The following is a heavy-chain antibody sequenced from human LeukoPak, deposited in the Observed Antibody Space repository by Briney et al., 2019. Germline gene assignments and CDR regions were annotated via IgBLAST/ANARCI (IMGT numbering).Heavy chain of an antibody. Sequence: GASVKVSCKASGYTFTGYYMHWVRQAPGQGLEWMGWINPNSGGTNYAQKFQGRVTMTRDTSTSTVYMELSSLRSEDTAVYYCARGPVGYCTNGVCYEIAYWGQGTLVTVSS. V-gene: IGHV1-2*02. J-gene: IGHJ4*02. CDR3: ARGPVGYCTNGVCYEIAY. CDR2: INPNSGGT. CDR1: GYTFTGYY. D-gene: IGHD2-8*01.